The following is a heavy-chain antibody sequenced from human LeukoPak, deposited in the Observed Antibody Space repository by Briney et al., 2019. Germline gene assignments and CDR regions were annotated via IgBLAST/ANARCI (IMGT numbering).Heavy chain of an antibody. V-gene: IGHV1-18*01. CDR1: GYTFTNYG. D-gene: IGHD3-22*01. CDR3: ARVVLDHYDDSSGYLGTLDY. Sequence: GASVKVSCKASGYTFTNYGISWVRQAPGQGLEWMGWINTYNGNTNYAQKFQGRVTMTTDTSTSTAYMELRSLRSDDTAVYYCARVVLDHYDDSSGYLGTLDYWGQGTLVTVSS. J-gene: IGHJ4*02. CDR2: INTYNGNT.